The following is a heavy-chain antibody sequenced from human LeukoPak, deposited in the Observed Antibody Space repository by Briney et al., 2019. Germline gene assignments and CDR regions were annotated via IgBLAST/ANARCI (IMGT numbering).Heavy chain of an antibody. CDR3: AKDRYSSGWETTLDY. Sequence: PGGSLRLSCAASGFTFGTYALHWVRQAPGKGLEWVSAISGSGGSTYYADSVKGRFTISRDNSKNTLYLQMNSLRAEDTAVYYCAKDRYSSGWETTLDYWGQGTLVTVSS. CDR1: GFTFGTYA. J-gene: IGHJ4*02. V-gene: IGHV3-23*01. CDR2: ISGSGGST. D-gene: IGHD6-19*01.